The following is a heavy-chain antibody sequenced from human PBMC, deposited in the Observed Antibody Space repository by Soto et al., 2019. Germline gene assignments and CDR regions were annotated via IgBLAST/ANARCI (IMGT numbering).Heavy chain of an antibody. CDR3: ARDYEQQLVRGFDY. CDR1: GFTFSSYA. Sequence: GGSLRLSCAASGFTFSSYAMHWVRQAPGKGLEWVAVISYDGSNKYYADSVKGRFTISRDNSKNTLYLQMNSLRAEDTAVYYCARDYEQQLVRGFDYWGQGTLITV. J-gene: IGHJ4*02. D-gene: IGHD6-13*01. V-gene: IGHV3-30-3*01. CDR2: ISYDGSNK.